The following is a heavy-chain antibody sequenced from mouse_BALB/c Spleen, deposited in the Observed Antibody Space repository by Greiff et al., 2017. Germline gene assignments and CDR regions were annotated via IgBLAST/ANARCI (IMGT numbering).Heavy chain of an antibody. J-gene: IGHJ2*01. V-gene: IGHV1-80*01. CDR3: AKTTVVASPYFDY. Sequence: QVQLQQSGAELVRPGSSVKISCKASGYAFSSYWMNWVKQRPGQGLEWIGQIYPGDGDTNYNGKFKGKATLTADKSSSTAYMQLSSLTSEDSAVYFCAKTTVVASPYFDYWGQGTTLTVSS. CDR1: GYAFSSYW. D-gene: IGHD1-1*01. CDR2: IYPGDGDT.